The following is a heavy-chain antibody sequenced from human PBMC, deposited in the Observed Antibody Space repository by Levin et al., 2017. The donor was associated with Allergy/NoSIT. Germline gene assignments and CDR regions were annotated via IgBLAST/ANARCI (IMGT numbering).Heavy chain of an antibody. D-gene: IGHD7-27*01. CDR1: GFSLSISGMR. V-gene: IGHV2-70*04. CDR3: ARMITGDDAFDI. J-gene: IGHJ3*02. Sequence: SGPTLVKPTQTLTLTCTFSGFSLSISGMRVSWIRQPPGKALEWLARIDWDDDKFYSTPLKTRLTISKDTSKNQVVLTMTNMDPVDTATYYCARMITGDDAFDIWGQGTMVTVSS. CDR2: IDWDDDK.